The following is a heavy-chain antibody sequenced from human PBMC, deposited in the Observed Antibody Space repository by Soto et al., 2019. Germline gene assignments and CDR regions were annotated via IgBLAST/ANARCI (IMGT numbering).Heavy chain of an antibody. D-gene: IGHD3-3*01. CDR2: IRSRANSYAT. CDR3: TRHSTIFGDDAFDI. V-gene: IGHV3-73*01. J-gene: IGHJ3*02. CDR1: GFTFSSYA. Sequence: GGSLRLSCAASGFTFSSYAMSWVRQAPGKGLEWVGRIRSRANSYATAYAASVKGRFTISRDDSKNTAYLQMNSLKTEDTAVYYCTRHSTIFGDDAFDIWGQGTMVTVSS.